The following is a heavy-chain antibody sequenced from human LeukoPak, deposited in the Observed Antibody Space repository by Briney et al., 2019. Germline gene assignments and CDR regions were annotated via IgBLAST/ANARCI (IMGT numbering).Heavy chain of an antibody. J-gene: IGHJ4*02. Sequence: SQTLSLTCTVSGGSISSGSYYWSWIRQPAGKGLEWIGRIYTSGSTNYNPSLKSRVTISVDTSKNQFSLKLSSVTAADTAVYYRARGRLIVVFDYWGQGTLVTVSS. D-gene: IGHD1-26*01. V-gene: IGHV4-61*02. CDR1: GGSISSGSYY. CDR3: ARGRLIVVFDY. CDR2: IYTSGST.